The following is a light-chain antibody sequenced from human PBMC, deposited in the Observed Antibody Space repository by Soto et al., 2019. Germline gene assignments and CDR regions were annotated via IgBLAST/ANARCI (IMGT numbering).Light chain of an antibody. CDR1: SSDIGGHSY. V-gene: IGLV2-8*01. CDR2: EVI. Sequence: QSALTQPPSASGSPGQSVIISCTGTSSDIGGHSYVSWYQQHPGKAPKLLIYEVIQRPSGVPDRFSGSKSGNTASLTVSGLQAEDEADYYCTSYAGSDNVIFGGGTKLTVL. CDR3: TSYAGSDNVI. J-gene: IGLJ2*01.